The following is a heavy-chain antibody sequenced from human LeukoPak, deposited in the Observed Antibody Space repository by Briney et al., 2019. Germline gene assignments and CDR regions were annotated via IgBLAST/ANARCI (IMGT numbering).Heavy chain of an antibody. V-gene: IGHV3-23*01. CDR3: ARDLPPGSSGWYLGY. Sequence: PGGSLRLSCAASGFTFRDYAMSWVRQAPGKGLEWVSAISYSVGSTYYADSVKGRFTISRDNSKNTLYLQMNSLRDEDTAVYYCARDLPPGSSGWYLGYWGQGTLVTVSS. CDR2: ISYSVGST. J-gene: IGHJ4*02. CDR1: GFTFRDYA. D-gene: IGHD6-19*01.